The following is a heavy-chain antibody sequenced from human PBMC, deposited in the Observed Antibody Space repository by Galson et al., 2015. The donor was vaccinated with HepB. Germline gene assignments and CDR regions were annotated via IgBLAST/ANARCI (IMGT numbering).Heavy chain of an antibody. V-gene: IGHV3-21*01. J-gene: IGHJ6*02. D-gene: IGHD5-18*01. CDR2: ISASSSSI. CDR1: GFSFYGYS. CDR3: VRGIDVSGYSFLYGMDV. Sequence: SVRLSCADPGFSFYGYSLIWVRQAPGEGLEWVSSISASSSSIFYSDSMKGRFTMSRDNAKGSLYLHMNNLRAEDTAVYFCVRGIDVSGYSFLYGMDVWGPGTTVTVSS.